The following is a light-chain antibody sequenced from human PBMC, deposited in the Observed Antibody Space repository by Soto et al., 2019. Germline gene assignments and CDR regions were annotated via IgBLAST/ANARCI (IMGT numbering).Light chain of an antibody. CDR1: QTISSL. V-gene: IGKV1-5*03. CDR2: KAS. J-gene: IGKJ1*01. Sequence: DIQMTQSPSTLSGSVGERVTMTCRASQTISSLLAWYQQKPGKAPKLLIYKASTLKSGVPSRFSGSGSGTEFTLTISSLQPDDFATYYCQHYNSYSEALGQGTKVDIK. CDR3: QHYNSYSEA.